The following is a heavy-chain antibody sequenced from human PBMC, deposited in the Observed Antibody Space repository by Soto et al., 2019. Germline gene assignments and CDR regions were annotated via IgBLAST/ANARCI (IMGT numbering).Heavy chain of an antibody. Sequence: SETLSLTCTVSGGSISSSSYYWGWIRQPPGKGLEWIGSIYYSGSTYYNPSLKSRVTISVDTSKDQFSLKLSSVTAADTAVYYCARHYGNIPNFDYWGQGTLVTVSS. CDR3: ARHYGNIPNFDY. J-gene: IGHJ4*02. CDR2: IYYSGST. V-gene: IGHV4-39*01. CDR1: GGSISSSSYY. D-gene: IGHD3-10*01.